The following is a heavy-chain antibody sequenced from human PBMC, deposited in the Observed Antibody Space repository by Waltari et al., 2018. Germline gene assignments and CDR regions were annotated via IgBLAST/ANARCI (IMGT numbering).Heavy chain of an antibody. CDR1: GYSLTSYY. CDR3: AREATHSYYYFLDV. V-gene: IGHV1-2*06. J-gene: IGHJ6*03. CDR2: INPSSGVT. Sequence: QVELVQSGAEVRKPGASVKVSCKASGYSLTSYYMHWVRPAPGLGLEWMGRINPSSGVTDYAQKLQDRGTMTRDTSSSTAYMGLSGLRSDDTAVYYCAREATHSYYYFLDVWGKGTTVTVSS.